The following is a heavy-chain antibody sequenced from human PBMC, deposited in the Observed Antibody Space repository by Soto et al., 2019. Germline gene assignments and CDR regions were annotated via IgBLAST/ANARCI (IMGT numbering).Heavy chain of an antibody. CDR1: GGSISSYYW. CDR2: IYYRGST. Sequence: QVQLQESGPRLVKPSGTLSLTCGVSGGSISSYYWWRWVRQPPGRGLEWIGEIYYRGSTNYNPSLKCRVTISVDKSKDQFSLELTSVTAADTAVYFCARDRPSEYTYGSSGWSDTWGQGTLVTVSS. J-gene: IGHJ5*02. D-gene: IGHD5-18*01. CDR3: ARDRPSEYTYGSSGWSDT. V-gene: IGHV4-4*02.